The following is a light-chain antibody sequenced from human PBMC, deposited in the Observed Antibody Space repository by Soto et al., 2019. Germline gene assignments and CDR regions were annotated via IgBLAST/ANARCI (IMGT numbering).Light chain of an antibody. J-gene: IGLJ1*01. V-gene: IGLV3-1*01. CDR3: QAWDSSTGV. CDR2: QDS. CDR1: KLGDKY. Sequence: SYELTLPPSVSVSPGQTASITCSGDKLGDKYACWYQQKPGQSPVLVIYQDSKRPSGIPERFSGSNSGNTATLTISGTQAMDEADYYCQAWDSSTGVFGTGTKLTVL.